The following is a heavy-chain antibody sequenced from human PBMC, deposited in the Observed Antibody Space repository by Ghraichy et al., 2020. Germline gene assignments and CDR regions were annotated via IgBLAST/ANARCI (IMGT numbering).Heavy chain of an antibody. Sequence: GGSLRLSCAASGFTFSSYEMNWVRQAPGKGLEWLSFITSGGGTIYYADSVKGRFTISRDNAKNSLYLQMNSLTADDTAIYYCARDLPPHNWNPHYYSMDVWGKGTTVTVSS. J-gene: IGHJ6*03. CDR2: ITSGGGTI. V-gene: IGHV3-48*03. CDR3: ARDLPPHNWNPHYYSMDV. CDR1: GFTFSSYE. D-gene: IGHD1-1*01.